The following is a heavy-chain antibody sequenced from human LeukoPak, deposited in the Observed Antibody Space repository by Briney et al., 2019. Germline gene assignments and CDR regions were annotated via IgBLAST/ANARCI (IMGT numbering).Heavy chain of an antibody. Sequence: SETLSLTCDVSGGSISSGLYSWRWIRQPLGKGLEWSGYIYHTGSTYYNPSLKSRVTISVDTSKNQFSLRLSSVTAADTAVYYCARLQYCSGTSCYWFDPWGQGTLVTVSS. CDR2: IYHTGST. V-gene: IGHV4-30-2*01. D-gene: IGHD2-2*01. J-gene: IGHJ5*02. CDR1: GGSISSGLYS. CDR3: ARLQYCSGTSCYWFDP.